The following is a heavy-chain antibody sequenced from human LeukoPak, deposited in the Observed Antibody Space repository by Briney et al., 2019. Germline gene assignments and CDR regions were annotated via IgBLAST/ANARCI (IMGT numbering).Heavy chain of an antibody. V-gene: IGHV4-39*01. Sequence: PSETLSLTCSVSGASITTYYWGWIRQPPGKGLEWIGSIYYSGSTYYNPSLKSRVTISVDTSKNQFSLKLSSVTAADTAVYYCARLPYNWNYGWIDPWGEGTLLTVSS. CDR3: ARLPYNWNYGWIDP. CDR2: IYYSGST. CDR1: GASITTYY. J-gene: IGHJ5*02. D-gene: IGHD1-7*01.